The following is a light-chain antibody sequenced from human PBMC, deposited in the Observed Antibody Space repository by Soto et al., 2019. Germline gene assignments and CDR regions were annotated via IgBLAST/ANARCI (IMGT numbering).Light chain of an antibody. CDR2: KSS. V-gene: IGKV1-5*03. CDR3: QQYNRFPYT. Sequence: DIQMTQSPSTLSASVGDRVTITCRASQSISDWLAWYQQRSGKAPKLLIYKSSSLQSGVPPRFSGSGSGTEFTLTISSLQPYDFATYYGQQYNRFPYTFGQGTKLEIK. CDR1: QSISDW. J-gene: IGKJ2*01.